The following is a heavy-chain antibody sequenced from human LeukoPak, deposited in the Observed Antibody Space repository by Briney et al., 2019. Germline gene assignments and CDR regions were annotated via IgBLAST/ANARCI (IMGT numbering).Heavy chain of an antibody. CDR1: GVSISSYY. CDR2: IYHSGSV. CDR3: ASTITVTTDY. Sequence: SETLSLTCTVSGVSISSYYWSWIRQPPGKGLEWIGSIYHSGSVYFNPSLKSRVTISVDTSNNQFSLKLSSVTAADTAVYYCASTITVTTDYWGQGTLVTVSS. J-gene: IGHJ4*02. D-gene: IGHD4-17*01. V-gene: IGHV4-38-2*02.